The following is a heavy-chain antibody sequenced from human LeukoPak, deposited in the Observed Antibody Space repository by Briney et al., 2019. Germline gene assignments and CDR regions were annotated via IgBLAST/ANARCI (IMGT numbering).Heavy chain of an antibody. V-gene: IGHV4-59*01. D-gene: IGHD3-22*01. CDR1: GGSLSSYY. CDR2: IYYSGST. Sequence: SETLSLTCSVSGGSLSSYYWSWIRQPPGKGLEWIGYIYYSGSTNYNPSLKSRVTISVDTSKNQFSLKLSSVTAADTAVYYCARASIHDSSGYYYDYWGQGTLVTVSS. CDR3: ARASIHDSSGYYYDY. J-gene: IGHJ4*02.